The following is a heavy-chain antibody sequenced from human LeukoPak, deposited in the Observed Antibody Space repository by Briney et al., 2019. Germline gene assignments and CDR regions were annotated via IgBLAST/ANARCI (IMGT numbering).Heavy chain of an antibody. D-gene: IGHD1-7*01. V-gene: IGHV1-18*01. Sequence: ASVKVSCKASGYSFTSYGLTWVRQAPGQGLEWMGWISTYNGSTNYAQNFQGRITMTTDTPTSTAYMELWSLRFDDTAEYYCARGPSRNWNYIYYYNYMDVWGKGTTVTVSS. J-gene: IGHJ6*03. CDR2: ISTYNGST. CDR1: GYSFTSYG. CDR3: ARGPSRNWNYIYYYNYMDV.